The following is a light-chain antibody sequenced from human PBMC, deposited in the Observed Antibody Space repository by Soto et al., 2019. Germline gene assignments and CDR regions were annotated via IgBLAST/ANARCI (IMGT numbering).Light chain of an antibody. Sequence: EIVLTQSPGTLSLSPGDRATLSCRASQSVSSSYLAWYQHKPGQAPRLLIYGASSRAPGIPDRFSGSGSGTDFTLTISRLEPEEFAVYYCQQYDTSPWTFGQGTKVEIK. CDR1: QSVSSSY. J-gene: IGKJ1*01. CDR2: GAS. V-gene: IGKV3-20*01. CDR3: QQYDTSPWT.